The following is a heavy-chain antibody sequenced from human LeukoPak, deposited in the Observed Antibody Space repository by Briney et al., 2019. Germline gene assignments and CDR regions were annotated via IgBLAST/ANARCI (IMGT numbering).Heavy chain of an antibody. CDR1: GFTVITND. J-gene: IGHJ4*02. CDR3: ARGVEPLAANTLAY. CDR2: LYSDGNT. D-gene: IGHD1-14*01. Sequence: GGSLRLSCAASGFTVITNDMTWVRQAPGKGLEWVSVLYSDGNTKYADSVQGRFTISRDNSKNTLYLEMNSLSPDDTAVYYCARGVEPLAANTLAYWVQGTLVTVSS. V-gene: IGHV3-53*01.